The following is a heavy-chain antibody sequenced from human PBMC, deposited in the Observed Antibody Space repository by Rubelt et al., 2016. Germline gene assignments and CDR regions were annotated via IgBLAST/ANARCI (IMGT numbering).Heavy chain of an antibody. CDR2: ISYDGSNK. CDR1: GFTFSSYA. V-gene: IGHV3-30*04. D-gene: IGHD1-26*01. CDR3: AKSGATSYGMDV. Sequence: QVQLVESGGGVVQPGRSLRLSCAASGFTFSSYAMHWVRQAPGKGLEWVAVISYDGSNKYYADSVKGRFTISRDNSKNTLYLQMNSLRAEDTAVYYCAKSGATSYGMDVWGQGTTVTVSS. J-gene: IGHJ6*02.